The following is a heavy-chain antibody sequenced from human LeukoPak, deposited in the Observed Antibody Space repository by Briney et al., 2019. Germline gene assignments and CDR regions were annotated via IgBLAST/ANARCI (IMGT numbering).Heavy chain of an antibody. D-gene: IGHD1-26*01. CDR3: ARDPYSGNYGTYYYYYMDV. V-gene: IGHV3-21*01. CDR2: ITSSGTYT. CDR1: GFSFDDYA. Sequence: GGSLRLSCAVSGFSFDDYAMNWVRQAPGKAMEWVSSITSSGTYTFYADSVKGRFTISRDNAKNSLYLQMDSLGPEDTAVYYCARDPYSGNYGTYYYYYMDVWGKGTTVTISS. J-gene: IGHJ6*03.